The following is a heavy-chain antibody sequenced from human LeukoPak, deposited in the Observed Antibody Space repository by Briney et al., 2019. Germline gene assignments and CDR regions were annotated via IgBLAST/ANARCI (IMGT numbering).Heavy chain of an antibody. CDR2: ISAYNGNT. V-gene: IGHV1-18*01. J-gene: IGHJ3*02. Sequence: ASVKVSCKASGYTFTSYGISWVRQAPGQGLEWMGCISAYNGNTNYAQKLQGRVTMTTDTSTSTAYMELRSLRSDDTAVYYCARSFNRGAMIVVRPGAFDIWGQGTMVTVSS. D-gene: IGHD3-22*01. CDR3: ARSFNRGAMIVVRPGAFDI. CDR1: GYTFTSYG.